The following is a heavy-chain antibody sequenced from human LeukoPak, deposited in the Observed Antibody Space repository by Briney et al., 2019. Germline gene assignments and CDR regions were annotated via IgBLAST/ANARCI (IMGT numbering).Heavy chain of an antibody. V-gene: IGHV4-39*07. D-gene: IGHD3-10*01. CDR1: GGSISSGSYY. CDR3: ARRRVLLWFGATSRDNWFDP. J-gene: IGHJ5*02. CDR2: IYYSGST. Sequence: PSETLSLTCTVSGGSISSGSYYWSWIRQPGGKGLEWIGSIYYSGSTYYNPSLKSRVTISVDTSKNQFSLKLSSVTAADTAVYYCARRRVLLWFGATSRDNWFDPWGQGTLVTVSS.